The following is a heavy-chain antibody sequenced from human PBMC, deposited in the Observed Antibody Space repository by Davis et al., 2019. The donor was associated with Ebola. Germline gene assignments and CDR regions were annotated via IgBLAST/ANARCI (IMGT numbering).Heavy chain of an antibody. CDR2: IIHSGTT. V-gene: IGHV4-34*01. J-gene: IGHJ6*02. Sequence: MPGGSLRLSCAVYGGSFSGYYWSWIRQPPGKGLEWIGEIIHSGTTNYSPSLKSRVTISVDTSKNQFSLKLSSVTAADTAVYYCARGGDSSSWYYYYGMDVWGQGTTVTVSS. CDR1: GGSFSGYY. CDR3: ARGGDSSSWYYYYGMDV. D-gene: IGHD6-13*01.